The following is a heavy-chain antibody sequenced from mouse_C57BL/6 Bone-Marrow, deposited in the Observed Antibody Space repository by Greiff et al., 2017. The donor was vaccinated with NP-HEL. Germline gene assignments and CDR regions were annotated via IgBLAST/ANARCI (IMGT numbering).Heavy chain of an antibody. D-gene: IGHD3-1*01. J-gene: IGHJ2*01. CDR1: GYTFTNYW. V-gene: IGHV1-63*01. CDR3: ARSGDVYPYYFDY. CDR2: IYPGGGYT. Sequence: QVQLQQSGAELVRPGTSVKMSCKASGYTFTNYWIGWAKQRPGHGLEWIGDIYPGGGYTNYNEKFKGKATLTADKSSSTAYMQFSSLTSEDSAIYYCARSGDVYPYYFDYWGQGTTLTVSS.